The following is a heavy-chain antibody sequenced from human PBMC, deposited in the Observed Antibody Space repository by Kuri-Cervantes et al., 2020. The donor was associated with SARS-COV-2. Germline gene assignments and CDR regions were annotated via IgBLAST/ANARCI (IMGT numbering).Heavy chain of an antibody. D-gene: IGHD6-13*01. CDR2: IKQDGSEK. J-gene: IGHJ4*02. Sequence: GGSLRLSCAASGFTVSGNYMSWVRQAPGKGLEWVANIKQDGSEKYYVDSVKGRFTISRDNAKNSLYLQMNSLRAEDTAVYYCASQYSSSWNYWGQGTLVTVSS. CDR1: GFTVSGNY. V-gene: IGHV3-7*01. CDR3: ASQYSSSWNY.